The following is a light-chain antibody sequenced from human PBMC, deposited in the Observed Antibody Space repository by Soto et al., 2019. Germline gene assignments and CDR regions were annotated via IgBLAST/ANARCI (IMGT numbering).Light chain of an antibody. CDR2: DND. V-gene: IGLV1-51*01. CDR3: CSYARGSRA. Sequence: QSVLTQPPSVSAAPGQKVTISCSGSSSNIGKNYVSWYQQFPGRAPKLLIYDNDQRPSGIPDRFSGSKSGTSATLGITGLQAEDEADYYCCSYARGSRAFGGGTKLTVL. CDR1: SSNIGKNY. J-gene: IGLJ3*02.